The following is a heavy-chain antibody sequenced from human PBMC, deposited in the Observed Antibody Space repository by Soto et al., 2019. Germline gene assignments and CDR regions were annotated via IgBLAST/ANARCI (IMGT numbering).Heavy chain of an antibody. CDR3: ARHAALTTFDY. CDR2: FFPGDSYT. CDR1: GYSFSTYW. D-gene: IGHD3-9*01. J-gene: IGHJ4*02. V-gene: IGHV5-51*01. Sequence: GESLKISCVGSGYSFSTYWVAWVRQMPGKGLEWMGIFFPGDSYTNYSPSFQGHVTISADKSISTAYLQWSSLKASDTAMYYCARHAALTTFDYWGQGTLVTVSS.